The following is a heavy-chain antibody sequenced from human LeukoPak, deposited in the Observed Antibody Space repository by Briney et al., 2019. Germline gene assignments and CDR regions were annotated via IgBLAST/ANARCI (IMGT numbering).Heavy chain of an antibody. Sequence: SETLSLTCTVSGGSISSGSYYWSWIRQPAGKGLEWIGRIYTSGSTNYNPSLKSRVTISVDTSKNQFSLKLSSVTAADTAVYYCARHNYRWGYGSGSYYYFDYWGQGTLVTVSS. J-gene: IGHJ4*02. CDR3: ARHNYRWGYGSGSYYYFDY. CDR2: IYTSGST. D-gene: IGHD3-10*01. CDR1: GGSISSGSYY. V-gene: IGHV4-61*02.